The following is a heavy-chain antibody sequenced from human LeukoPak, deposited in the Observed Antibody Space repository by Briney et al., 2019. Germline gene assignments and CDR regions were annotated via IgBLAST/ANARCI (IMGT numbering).Heavy chain of an antibody. J-gene: IGHJ5*02. CDR3: ARVHSLLLWFGELLA. CDR2: ISYDGSNK. Sequence: GRSLRLSCAASGFTFSSYAMHWVRQAPGKGLEWVAVISYDGSNKYYADSVKGRFTISRDKSKNTLYLQMNSLRAEDTAVYYCARVHSLLLWFGELLAWGQGTLVTVSS. D-gene: IGHD3-10*01. CDR1: GFTFSSYA. V-gene: IGHV3-30*04.